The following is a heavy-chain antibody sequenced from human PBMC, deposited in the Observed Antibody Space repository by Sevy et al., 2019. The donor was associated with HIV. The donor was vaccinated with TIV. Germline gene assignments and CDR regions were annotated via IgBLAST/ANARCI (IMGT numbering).Heavy chain of an antibody. V-gene: IGHV4-61*01. CDR3: ARGLCDY. J-gene: IGHJ4*02. Sequence: SETLSLTCTVSGDSVSGGNYYWSWIRQPPGKGLEWIGYICYSGSTNYNPSLKSRVSISIDTSKNQFSLRLTSVTAADTAVYYCARGLCDYWGQGTLVTVSS. CDR2: ICYSGST. CDR1: GDSVSGGNYY.